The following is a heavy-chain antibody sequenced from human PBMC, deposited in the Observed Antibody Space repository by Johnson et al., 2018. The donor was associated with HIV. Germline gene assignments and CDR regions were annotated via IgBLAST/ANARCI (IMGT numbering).Heavy chain of an antibody. D-gene: IGHD3-3*01. J-gene: IGHJ3*02. Sequence: EVQLVESGGGVVRPGGSLRLSCAASGFTFDDYGMSWVRQAPGKGLEWVSGINWNGGSTGYADSVKGRFPISRDNAKHSLYLQMNSLRAEDTALYYCARDRGRTSPFGVVIMDAFDIWGQGTMVTVSS. CDR3: ARDRGRTSPFGVVIMDAFDI. CDR1: GFTFDDYG. CDR2: INWNGGST. V-gene: IGHV3-20*04.